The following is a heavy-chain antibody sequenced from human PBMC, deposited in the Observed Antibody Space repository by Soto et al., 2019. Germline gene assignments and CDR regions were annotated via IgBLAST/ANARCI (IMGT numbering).Heavy chain of an antibody. Sequence: GGSLRLSCAASGFTFNSYWMHWVRQAPGKGLVWVSRIIRDGITTNYADSVRGRFTISRDNAKNTLYLQMNSLRDEDTAVYYCARGDYVGYYFDYWGQGALVTVSS. D-gene: IGHD4-17*01. CDR1: GFTFNSYW. CDR2: IIRDGITT. V-gene: IGHV3-74*01. CDR3: ARGDYVGYYFDY. J-gene: IGHJ4*02.